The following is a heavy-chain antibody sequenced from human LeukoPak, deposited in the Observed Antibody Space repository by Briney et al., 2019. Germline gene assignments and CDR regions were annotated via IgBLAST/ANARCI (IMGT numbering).Heavy chain of an antibody. CDR1: GFTFSSYG. J-gene: IGHJ6*02. CDR3: AKDGARITVATMAPYYYYGMDV. Sequence: PGGSLRLSCAASGFTFSSYGMHWVRQAPGKGLEWVAVISYDGSNKYYADSVKGRFTISRDNSKNTLYLQMNSLRAEDTAVYYCAKDGARITVATMAPYYYYGMDVWGQGTTVTVSS. V-gene: IGHV3-30*18. D-gene: IGHD5-12*01. CDR2: ISYDGSNK.